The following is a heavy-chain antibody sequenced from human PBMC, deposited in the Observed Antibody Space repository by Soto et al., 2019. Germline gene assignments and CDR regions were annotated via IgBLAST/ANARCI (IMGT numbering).Heavy chain of an antibody. CDR1: GGSISNDVYY. J-gene: IGHJ4*02. Sequence: QVQLQESGPGLVKPSQTLSLTCIVSGGSISNDVYYWSWIRQHPGKGLEWIGYKHYSGITYLNPCLKSRVMISVDTSQNQFSLRLSSVTAADTAVYYCATYYYASGTYSPLFDHWGQGTLVTVSS. V-gene: IGHV4-31*03. CDR3: ATYYYASGTYSPLFDH. CDR2: KHYSGIT. D-gene: IGHD3-10*01.